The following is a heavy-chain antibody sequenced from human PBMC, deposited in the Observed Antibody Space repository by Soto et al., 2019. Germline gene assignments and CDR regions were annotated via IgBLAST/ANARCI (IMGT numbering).Heavy chain of an antibody. J-gene: IGHJ3*02. D-gene: IGHD6-19*01. Sequence: TLSLTCTVSGGSISSGGYYWSWIRQHPGKGLEWIGYIYYSGSTYCNPSLKSRVTISVDTSKNQFSLKLSSVTAADTAVYYCARGAVAGRAFDIWGQGTMVTVSS. CDR2: IYYSGST. CDR3: ARGAVAGRAFDI. V-gene: IGHV4-31*03. CDR1: GGSISSGGYY.